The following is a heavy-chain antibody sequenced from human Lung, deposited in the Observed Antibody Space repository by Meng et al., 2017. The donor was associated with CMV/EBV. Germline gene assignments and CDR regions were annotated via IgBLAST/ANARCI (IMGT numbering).Heavy chain of an antibody. V-gene: IGHV3-30-3*01. CDR2: VSFDGSNK. CDR1: GFKFSNYP. Sequence: SCAASGFKFSNYPVHWVRQAPGKGLEWVAVVSFDGSNKFYAESVKGRFTISRDNSKNTLYLQMNSLRAEDTALYYCARDLKAAVTSYYYHYGLDVWGQGNXVNGCS. J-gene: IGHJ6*01. D-gene: IGHD6-13*01. CDR3: ARDLKAAVTSYYYHYGLDV.